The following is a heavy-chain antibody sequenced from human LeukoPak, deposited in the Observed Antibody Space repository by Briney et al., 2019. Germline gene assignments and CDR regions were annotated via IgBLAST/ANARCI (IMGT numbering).Heavy chain of an antibody. J-gene: IGHJ4*02. D-gene: IGHD3-3*01. Sequence: GGSLRLSCSASGFTFSSYSMNWVRQAPGKELEWVSYISSSGTTIYYADSVKGRFTISRDNAKNSLYLQMNSLRVADTAVYYCARGPYKDFWSGYSDYWGQGTLVTVSS. V-gene: IGHV3-48*01. CDR2: ISSSGTTI. CDR1: GFTFSSYS. CDR3: ARGPYKDFWSGYSDY.